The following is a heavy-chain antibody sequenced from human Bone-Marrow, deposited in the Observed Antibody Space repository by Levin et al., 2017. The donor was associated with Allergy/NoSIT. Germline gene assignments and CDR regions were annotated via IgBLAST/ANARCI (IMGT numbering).Heavy chain of an antibody. CDR1: GYTFTSYG. D-gene: IGHD3-22*01. CDR3: ARGLTEVSVATEITMTQADFGFFVDY. J-gene: IGHJ4*02. CDR2: ISAYNGNT. Sequence: GASVKVSCKASGYTFTSYGISWVRQAPGQGLEWMGWISAYNGNTNYAQKLQGRVTMTTDTSTSTAHMELRSLRSDDTAVYYCARGLTEVSVATEITMTQADFGFFVDYWGQGTLVTVSS. V-gene: IGHV1-18*01.